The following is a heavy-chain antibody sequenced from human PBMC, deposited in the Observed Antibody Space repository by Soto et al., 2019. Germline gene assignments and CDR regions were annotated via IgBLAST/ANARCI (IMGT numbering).Heavy chain of an antibody. CDR2: IYYSGST. Sequence: SETLSLTCTVSGGSISTYYWSWIRQPPGKGLEWIGYIYYSGSTNYNPSLKSRVTISVDTSKNQFSLKLSSVTAADTAVYYCARGDYDFLTGYYKTAYFDYWGQGTLVTVSS. CDR3: ARGDYDFLTGYYKTAYFDY. V-gene: IGHV4-59*01. J-gene: IGHJ4*02. CDR1: GGSISTYY. D-gene: IGHD3-9*01.